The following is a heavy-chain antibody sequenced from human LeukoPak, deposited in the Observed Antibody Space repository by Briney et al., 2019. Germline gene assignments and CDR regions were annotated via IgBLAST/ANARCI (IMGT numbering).Heavy chain of an antibody. CDR1: GGSFSGYY. V-gene: IGHV4-34*01. CDR2: INHSGST. J-gene: IGHJ4*02. D-gene: IGHD3-10*01. CDR3: ARVGSGVNGPVDY. Sequence: KPSETLSLTCAVYGGSFSGYYWSWIRQHPGKGLEWIGEINHSGSTNYNPSLKSRVTISVDTSKNQFSLKLSSVTAADTAVYYCARVGSGVNGPVDYWGQGTLVTVSS.